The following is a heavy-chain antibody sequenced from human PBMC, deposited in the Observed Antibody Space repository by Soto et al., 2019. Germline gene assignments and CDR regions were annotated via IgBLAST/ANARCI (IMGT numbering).Heavy chain of an antibody. CDR2: ISWDGGST. J-gene: IGHJ6*02. D-gene: IGHD1-26*01. CDR3: AKDKGPGRSYADYYYGMDV. CDR1: GFTFDDYT. Sequence: GGSLRLSCAPSGFTFDDYTMHWVRQAPGKGLEWVSLISWDGGSTYYADSVKGRFTISRDNSKNSLYLQMNSLRTEDTALYYCAKDKGPGRSYADYYYGMDVWGQGTTVTVSS. V-gene: IGHV3-43*01.